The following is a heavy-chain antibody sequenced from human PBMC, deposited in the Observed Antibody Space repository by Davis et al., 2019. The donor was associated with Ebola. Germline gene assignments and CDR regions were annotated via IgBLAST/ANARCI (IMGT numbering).Heavy chain of an antibody. CDR1: GYTFTSYA. CDR3: ARETIAVAALGAFDI. Sequence: ASVKVSCKASGYTFTSYAMHWVRQAHGQRLEWMGWINAGNGNTKYSQKFQGRVTITRDTSASTAYMELSSLRSEDTAVYYCARETIAVAALGAFDIWGQGTMVTVSS. V-gene: IGHV1-3*01. D-gene: IGHD6-19*01. CDR2: INAGNGNT. J-gene: IGHJ3*02.